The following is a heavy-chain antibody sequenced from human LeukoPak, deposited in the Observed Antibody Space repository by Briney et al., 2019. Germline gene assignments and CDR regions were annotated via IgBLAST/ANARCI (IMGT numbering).Heavy chain of an antibody. CDR2: INPSGGST. CDR1: GYTFTSCY. J-gene: IGHJ4*02. CDR3: ARGDLTGPYYFDY. V-gene: IGHV1-46*03. D-gene: IGHD7-27*01. Sequence: GASVKASCKASGYTFTSCYVHWVRQAPGQGLEWMGTINPSGGSTSYAQKFQGRVTMTRDTSTSTVSMELSSLRSEDTAVYYCARGDLTGPYYFDYWGQGTLVTVSS.